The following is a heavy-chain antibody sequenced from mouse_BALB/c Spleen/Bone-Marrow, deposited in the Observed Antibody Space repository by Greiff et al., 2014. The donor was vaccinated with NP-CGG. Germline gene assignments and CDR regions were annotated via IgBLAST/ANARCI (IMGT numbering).Heavy chain of an antibody. J-gene: IGHJ2*01. D-gene: IGHD2-2*01. CDR2: IDPANGNT. CDR1: GFNVKDTY. Sequence: VQLQQPGAEIVKPGASVKLSCTASGFNVKDTYIHWVKQRPEQGLEWIGRIDPANGNTKYDPKFQGKATITADTSSNTAYLQLSSLTSEDTAVYYCASYVYGYYFDYWGQGTTLTVSS. V-gene: IGHV14-3*02. CDR3: ASYVYGYYFDY.